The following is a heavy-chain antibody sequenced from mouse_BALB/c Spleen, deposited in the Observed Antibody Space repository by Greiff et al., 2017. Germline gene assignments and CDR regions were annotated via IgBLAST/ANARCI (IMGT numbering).Heavy chain of an antibody. CDR3: ARYLTVEDYYAMDY. D-gene: IGHD1-1*01. J-gene: IGHJ4*01. CDR2: IWAGGST. V-gene: IGHV2-9*02. CDR1: GFSLTSYG. Sequence: VMLVESGPGLVAPSQSLSITCTVSGFSLTSYGVHWVRQPPGKGLEWLGVIWAGGSTNYNSALMSRLSISKDNSKSQVFLKMNSLQTDDTAMYYCARYLTVEDYYAMDYWGQGTSVTVSS.